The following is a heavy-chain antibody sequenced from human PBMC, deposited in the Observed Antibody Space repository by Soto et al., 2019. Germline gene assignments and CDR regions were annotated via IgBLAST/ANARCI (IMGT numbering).Heavy chain of an antibody. Sequence: GGSLRLSCAASGFTFDDYAMHWGRQAPWKGLEWVSGISWNSGSIGYADSVKGRFTISRDNAKNSLYLQMNSLRAEDTALYYCAKDSLQDYYGSGSPYYYYYGMDVWGQGTTVTVS. CDR2: ISWNSGSI. J-gene: IGHJ6*02. D-gene: IGHD3-10*01. CDR3: AKDSLQDYYGSGSPYYYYYGMDV. CDR1: GFTFDDYA. V-gene: IGHV3-9*01.